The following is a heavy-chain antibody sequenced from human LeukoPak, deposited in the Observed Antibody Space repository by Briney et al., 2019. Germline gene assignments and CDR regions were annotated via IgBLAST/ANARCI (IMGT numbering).Heavy chain of an antibody. Sequence: GGSLRLSRAASGFTFSSYGMHWVRQAPGKGLEWVAVIWYDGSNKYYADSVKGRFTISRDNSKNTLYLQMNSLRAEDTAVYYCARDPGYSSSWLFDYWGQGTLVTVSS. CDR1: GFTFSSYG. CDR2: IWYDGSNK. V-gene: IGHV3-33*01. J-gene: IGHJ4*02. CDR3: ARDPGYSSSWLFDY. D-gene: IGHD6-13*01.